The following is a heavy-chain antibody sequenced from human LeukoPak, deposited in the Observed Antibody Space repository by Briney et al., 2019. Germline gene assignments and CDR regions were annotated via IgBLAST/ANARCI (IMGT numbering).Heavy chain of an antibody. Sequence: GGSLRLSCAASGFTFSSYAMYWVRQAPGKGLEWVAVISYDGSDKYYADSVKGRFTISRDNSKNTLYLQMNSLRAEDTAVYYCANGRFLEWESDYWGQGTLVTVSS. CDR2: ISYDGSDK. CDR1: GFTFSSYA. J-gene: IGHJ4*02. CDR3: ANGRFLEWESDY. V-gene: IGHV3-30*04. D-gene: IGHD3-3*01.